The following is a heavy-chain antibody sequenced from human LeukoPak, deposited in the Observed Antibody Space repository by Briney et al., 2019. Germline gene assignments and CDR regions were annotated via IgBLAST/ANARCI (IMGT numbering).Heavy chain of an antibody. CDR2: ISGSGGST. D-gene: IGHD1-26*01. CDR1: GFTSSSYA. J-gene: IGHJ4*02. Sequence: GASLRLSCAASGFTSSSYAMSWVRQAPGKGLEWVSAISGSGGSTYYADSVKGRFTISRDNSKNTLYLQMNSLRAEDTAVYYCAKDGSGSYYIFDYWGQGTLVTVSS. CDR3: AKDGSGSYYIFDY. V-gene: IGHV3-23*01.